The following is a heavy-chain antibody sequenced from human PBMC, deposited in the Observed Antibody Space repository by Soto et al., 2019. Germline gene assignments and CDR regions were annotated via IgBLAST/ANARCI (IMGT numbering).Heavy chain of an antibody. Sequence: KPSETLSLTCAVSGYSISSGYYWGWIRQPPGKGLEWIGSIYHSGSTYYNPSLKSRVTISVDTSKNQFSLKLSSVTAADTAVYYCARESGELQLWSYYYYYGMDVWGQGTTVTVSS. CDR3: ARESGELQLWSYYYYYGMDV. V-gene: IGHV4-38-2*02. CDR1: GYSISSGYY. J-gene: IGHJ6*02. D-gene: IGHD5-18*01. CDR2: IYHSGST.